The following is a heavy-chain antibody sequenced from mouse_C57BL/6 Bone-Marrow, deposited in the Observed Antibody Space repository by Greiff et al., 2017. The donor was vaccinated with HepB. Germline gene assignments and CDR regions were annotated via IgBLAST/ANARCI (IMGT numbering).Heavy chain of an antibody. CDR3: ARHTTVAPYYFDY. D-gene: IGHD1-1*01. J-gene: IGHJ2*01. Sequence: DVKLVESGGDLVKPGGSLKLSCAASGFTFSSYGMSWVRQTPDKRLEWVATISSGGSYTYYPDSVKGRFTISRDNAKNTLYLQMSSLKSEDTAMYYCARHTTVAPYYFDYWGQGTTLTVSS. CDR1: GFTFSSYG. CDR2: ISSGGSYT. V-gene: IGHV5-6*02.